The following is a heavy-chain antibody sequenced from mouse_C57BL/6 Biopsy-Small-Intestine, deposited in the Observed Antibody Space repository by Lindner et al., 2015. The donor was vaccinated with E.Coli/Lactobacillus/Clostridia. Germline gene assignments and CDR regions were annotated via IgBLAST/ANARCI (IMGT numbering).Heavy chain of an antibody. CDR1: GYTFSTYG. CDR2: INPYNGDT. J-gene: IGHJ4*01. D-gene: IGHD2-1*01. V-gene: IGHV1-20*01. CDR3: ARDNKEKNWLVTGFDR. Sequence: SVKVSCKASGYTFSTYGITWVRQAPGQGLEWMGWINPYNGDTSYSQKLQGRLTMTIDTSTSTAYMELGSLRSDDTAMYYCARDNKEKNWLVTGFDRWGQGTLVTVSS.